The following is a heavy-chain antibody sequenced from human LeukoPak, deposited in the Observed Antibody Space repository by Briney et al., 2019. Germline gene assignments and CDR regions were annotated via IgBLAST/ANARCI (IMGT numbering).Heavy chain of an antibody. CDR3: AKPYGDYVKANWFDP. D-gene: IGHD4-17*01. J-gene: IGHJ5*02. V-gene: IGHV3-23*01. CDR2: ISGSGGST. Sequence: GGSLRLSCAASGFTFSSYAMSWVRQAPGKGLEWVSAISGSGGSTYYADSVKGRFTISRDNSKNTLYLQMSSLRAEDTAVYYCAKPYGDYVKANWFDPWGQGTLVTVSS. CDR1: GFTFSSYA.